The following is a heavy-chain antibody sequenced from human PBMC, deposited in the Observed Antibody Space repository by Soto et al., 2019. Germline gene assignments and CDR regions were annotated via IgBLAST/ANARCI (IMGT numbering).Heavy chain of an antibody. V-gene: IGHV3-53*01. D-gene: IGHD3-10*01. Sequence: GGSLRLSCAASGFTVSSNYMSWVRQAPGKGLEWVSVIYSGGSTYYADSVKGRFTISRDNSKNTLYLQMNSLRAEDTAVYYCASRHMVRGVIDPYYYGMDVWGQGTTVTGYS. CDR2: IYSGGST. CDR3: ASRHMVRGVIDPYYYGMDV. J-gene: IGHJ6*02. CDR1: GFTVSSNY.